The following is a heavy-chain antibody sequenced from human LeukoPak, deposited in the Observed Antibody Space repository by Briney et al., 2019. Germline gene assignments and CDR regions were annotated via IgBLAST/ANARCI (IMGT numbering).Heavy chain of an antibody. CDR2: ISASSSTI. CDR3: ARDGEATSLSYFDH. D-gene: IGHD3-10*01. V-gene: IGHV3-48*02. CDR1: GFTFSLYS. J-gene: IGHJ4*02. Sequence: PGGSLRLSCAASGFTFSLYSMNWVRQAPGKGLEWISYISASSSTIYYADSVKGRFTVSRDNAKNSLFLQLNSLTEGDTAVYCCARDGEATSLSYFDHWGQGTLVTVSS.